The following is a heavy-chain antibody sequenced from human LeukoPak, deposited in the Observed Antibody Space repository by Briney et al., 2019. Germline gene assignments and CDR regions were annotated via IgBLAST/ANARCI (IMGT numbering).Heavy chain of an antibody. CDR1: GFSLTTSGVR. D-gene: IGHD6-25*01. Sequence: SGPTLVNPTQTLTLTCTFSGFSLTTSGVRVSWIRQPPGKALEWLARIDWDDDKFYSTSLMPRLTISKDTSKNQVVLTMTNMDPADTATYCCARISGPGAFDIWGQGTMVTVSS. CDR3: ARISGPGAFDI. CDR2: IDWDDDK. J-gene: IGHJ3*02. V-gene: IGHV2-70*04.